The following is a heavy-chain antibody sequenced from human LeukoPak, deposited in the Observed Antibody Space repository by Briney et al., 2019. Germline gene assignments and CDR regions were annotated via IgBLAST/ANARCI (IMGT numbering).Heavy chain of an antibody. CDR3: ARDGGWYYDFWSGSYGY. D-gene: IGHD3-3*01. V-gene: IGHV3-11*06. Sequence: PGGSLRLSCAASGFTFSDYYMSWIRQAPGKGLEWVSYISSSSSYIYYADSVKGRFTISRDNAKNSLYLQMNSLRAEDTAVYYCARDGGWYYDFWSGSYGYWGQGTLVTVSS. J-gene: IGHJ4*02. CDR2: ISSSSSYI. CDR1: GFTFSDYY.